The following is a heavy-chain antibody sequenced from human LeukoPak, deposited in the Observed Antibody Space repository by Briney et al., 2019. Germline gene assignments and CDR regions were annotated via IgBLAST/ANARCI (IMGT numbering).Heavy chain of an antibody. Sequence: GGSLRLSCAVSGFTFSSYWMHWVRQGPGKGLAWVSRITSVGSATDYADSVKGRFTISRDNAKNTLYLHMDSLRAEDTAVYYCARAASPGYFDLWGRGTLSLSPQ. V-gene: IGHV3-74*01. D-gene: IGHD2-15*01. CDR2: ITSVGSAT. CDR1: GFTFSSYW. J-gene: IGHJ2*01. CDR3: ARAASPGYFDL.